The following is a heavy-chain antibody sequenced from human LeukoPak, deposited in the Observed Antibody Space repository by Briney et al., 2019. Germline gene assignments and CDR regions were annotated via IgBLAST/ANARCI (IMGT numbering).Heavy chain of an antibody. V-gene: IGHV4-38-2*01. CDR1: GYSISSGYY. D-gene: IGHD2/OR15-2a*01. CDR3: ARRTLSAIDY. J-gene: IGHJ4*02. CDR2: IYHSGST. Sequence: SETLSLTCAVSGYSISSGYYWGWIRQPPGKGLEWIGSIYHSGSTYYNPSLKGRVTISVDTSKNQFSLKLSSVTAADTAVYYCARRTLSAIDYWGQGTLVTVSS.